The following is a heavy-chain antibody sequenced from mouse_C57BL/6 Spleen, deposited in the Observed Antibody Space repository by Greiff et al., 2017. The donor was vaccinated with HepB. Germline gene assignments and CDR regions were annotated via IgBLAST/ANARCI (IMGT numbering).Heavy chain of an antibody. Sequence: VPLQQSGPVLVMPGPSVQFSCTASGFTFPDSYMLWVKQSHGKSLEWIGLVYPYNGGTSYNQKFKGKATLTVDTSSSTAYMELDSLTSEDSAVYYWAGVDYEGAWFAYWGQGTLVTVSA. V-gene: IGHV1-36*01. CDR1: GFTFPDSY. CDR2: VYPYNGGT. D-gene: IGHD2-4*01. CDR3: AGVDYEGAWFAY. J-gene: IGHJ3*01.